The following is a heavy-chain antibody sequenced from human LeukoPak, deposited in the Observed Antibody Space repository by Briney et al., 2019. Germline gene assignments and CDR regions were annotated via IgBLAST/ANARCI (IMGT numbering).Heavy chain of an antibody. CDR2: ISGSGGRT. J-gene: IGHJ4*02. CDR3: AKGDGFGLLWFAEVFDY. CDR1: GFTFTSSG. Sequence: GGSLRLSCVASGFTFTSSGMNWVRQAPGKGLEWVSVISGSGGRTYYADSAKGRFTISRDNSKKTLYLQMNSLRAEDTAVYYCAKGDGFGLLWFAEVFDYWGQGTLVTVSS. D-gene: IGHD3-10*01. V-gene: IGHV3-23*01.